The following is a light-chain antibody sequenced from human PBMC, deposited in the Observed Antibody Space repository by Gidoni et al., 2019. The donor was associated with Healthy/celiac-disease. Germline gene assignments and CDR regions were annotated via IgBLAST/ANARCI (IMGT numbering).Light chain of an antibody. J-gene: IGKJ2*01. CDR2: LGS. V-gene: IGKV2-28*01. Sequence: DSVMTQSTLSLPVTPGEPASISCRSSQSLLHSNGYNYLDWYLQKPGQSPQLLIYLGSNRASGVPDRFSGSGSGTDFTLKISRVEAEDVGVYYCMQALQTPMYTFGQGTKLEIK. CDR3: MQALQTPMYT. CDR1: QSLLHSNGYNY.